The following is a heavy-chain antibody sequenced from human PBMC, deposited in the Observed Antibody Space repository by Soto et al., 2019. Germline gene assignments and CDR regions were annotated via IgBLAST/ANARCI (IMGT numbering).Heavy chain of an antibody. Sequence: GGSLRLSCAVSGVIVKNYALNWVRQAPGKGLEWVASITRDGYNKYYADSVKGRFTISRDNSKNTLSLQMTALRVEDSSVYYCTKSSGGSSSVGMDYWGPGTLVTVSS. D-gene: IGHD2-15*01. CDR2: ITRDGYNK. V-gene: IGHV3-30*04. CDR3: TKSSGGSSSVGMDY. J-gene: IGHJ4*02. CDR1: GVIVKNYA.